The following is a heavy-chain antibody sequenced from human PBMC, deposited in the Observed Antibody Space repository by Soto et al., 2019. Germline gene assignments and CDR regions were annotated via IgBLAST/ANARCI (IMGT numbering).Heavy chain of an antibody. D-gene: IGHD6-19*01. CDR2: IKSNTDGGTT. J-gene: IGHJ6*02. CDR1: GFTCSNAW. Sequence: GGSLRVSCAATGFTCSNAWMSWVRQAPGKGLEWVGRIKSNTDGGTTDYDVPVKGRFTISRDDSKNTLYLQMTSLKTEDTAVYYCTTPYSSGWPRQRWRQQPPHYYYYGMDVWGQGTTVTVSS. CDR3: TTPYSSGWPRQRWRQQPPHYYYYGMDV. V-gene: IGHV3-15*01.